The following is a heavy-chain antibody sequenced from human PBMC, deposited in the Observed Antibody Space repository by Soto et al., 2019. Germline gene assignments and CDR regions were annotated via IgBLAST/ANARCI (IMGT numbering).Heavy chain of an antibody. CDR3: ARRGRYDYVWGSYRYTERVAFDI. V-gene: IGHV5-51*01. D-gene: IGHD3-16*02. CDR2: IYPGDSDT. J-gene: IGHJ3*02. Sequence: GECLKISCKGSGYSFTSYWIGWVRQMPGKGLEWMGIIYPGDSDTRYSPSFQGQVTISSDKSISTAYLQWSSLKASDTAMYYCARRGRYDYVWGSYRYTERVAFDIWGQGTMVTVSS. CDR1: GYSFTSYW.